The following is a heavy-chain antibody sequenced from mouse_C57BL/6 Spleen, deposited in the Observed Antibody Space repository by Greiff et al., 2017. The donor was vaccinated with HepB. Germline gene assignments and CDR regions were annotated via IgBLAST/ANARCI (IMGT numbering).Heavy chain of an antibody. Sequence: EVQLQQSGPELVKPGASVKISCKASGYTFTDYYMNWVKQSHGKSLEWIGDINPNNGGTSYNQKFKGKATLTVDKSSSTAYMELRSLTSEDSAVYYWARGGLRPFDYWGQGTTLTVSS. V-gene: IGHV1-26*01. CDR1: GYTFTDYY. D-gene: IGHD2-4*01. CDR3: ARGGLRPFDY. CDR2: INPNNGGT. J-gene: IGHJ2*01.